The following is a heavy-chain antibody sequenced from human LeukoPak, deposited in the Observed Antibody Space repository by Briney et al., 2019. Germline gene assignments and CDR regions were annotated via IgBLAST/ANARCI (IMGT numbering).Heavy chain of an antibody. D-gene: IGHD2-21*01. Sequence: GASVKASCKASGYTFINYYMHWVRQAPGQGLEWMGIINPSGGSTSYAQKFQGRVAMTRDTSTSTVYMELSSLRSEDTAVYYCARDESTGILWWWGQGTLVTVSS. V-gene: IGHV1-46*01. CDR1: GYTFINYY. J-gene: IGHJ1*01. CDR3: ARDESTGILWW. CDR2: INPSGGST.